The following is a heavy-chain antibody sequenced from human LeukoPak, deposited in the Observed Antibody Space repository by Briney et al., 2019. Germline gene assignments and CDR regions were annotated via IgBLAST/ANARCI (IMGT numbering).Heavy chain of an antibody. CDR2: INHSGST. CDR3: ARGSPYGVSWFDP. CDR1: GGSFSGYY. V-gene: IGHV4-34*01. D-gene: IGHD4-17*01. Sequence: PSETLSLTCAVYGGSFSGYYWSWIRQPPGKGLEWIGEINHSGSTNYNPSLKSRITMLVDTSKNQFSLKLSSVTAADTAVYYCARGSPYGVSWFDPWGQGTLVIVSS. J-gene: IGHJ5*02.